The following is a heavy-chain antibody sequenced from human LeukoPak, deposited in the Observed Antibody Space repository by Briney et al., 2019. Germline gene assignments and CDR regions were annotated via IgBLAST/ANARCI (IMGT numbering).Heavy chain of an antibody. CDR3: VRQFAY. J-gene: IGHJ4*02. CDR1: GFTFSSYT. Sequence: PGGSLRLSCAASGFTFSSYTMNWVRQPPGKGLEWVSYISSSSSTIYYADSVKGRFTISRDNAKNSLYLQMNSLRAEDAAVYYCVRQFAYWGQGTLVTVSS. V-gene: IGHV3-48*04. CDR2: ISSSSSTI.